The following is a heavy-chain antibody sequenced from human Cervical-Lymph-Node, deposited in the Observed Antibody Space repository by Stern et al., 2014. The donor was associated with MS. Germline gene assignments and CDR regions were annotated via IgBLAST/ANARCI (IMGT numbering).Heavy chain of an antibody. V-gene: IGHV4-59*01. J-gene: IGHJ4*02. CDR1: GGSISSYY. D-gene: IGHD3-22*01. CDR3: ARDKGYYDSSGYYSRFDY. Sequence: QVQLQESGPGLVKPSETLSLTCTVSGGSISSYYWSWIRQPPGKGLEWIGYIYYSGSTNYNPSLKSRVTISVDTSKNQFSLKLSSVTAADTAVYYCARDKGYYDSSGYYSRFDYWGQGTLVTVSS. CDR2: IYYSGST.